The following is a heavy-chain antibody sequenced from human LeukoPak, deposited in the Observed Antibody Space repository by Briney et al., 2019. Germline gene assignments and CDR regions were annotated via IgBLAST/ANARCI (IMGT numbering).Heavy chain of an antibody. CDR3: ATEWELRGGFQH. V-gene: IGHV1-24*01. Sequence: ASVKVSCKVSGYTLTELSMHWVRQAPGKGLEWMGGFDPEDGETLYAQRFQGRVTMTKDTSTDTVYMELSSLRSEDTAVYYCATEWELRGGFQHWGQGTLVTVSS. CDR2: FDPEDGET. CDR1: GYTLTELS. D-gene: IGHD1-26*01. J-gene: IGHJ1*01.